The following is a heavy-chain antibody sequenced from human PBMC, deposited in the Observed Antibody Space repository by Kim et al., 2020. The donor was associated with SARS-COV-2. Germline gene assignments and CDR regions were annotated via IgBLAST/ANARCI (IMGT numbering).Heavy chain of an antibody. CDR1: GGSSSSYY. Sequence: SETLSLTCTVSGGSSSSYYWSWIRQPPGKGLEWIGYFYHTGSTNYNPSLKSRVTMSVDTSKNQFSLKLSSVTAADTAMYYCARHGPNYYGSGDDYWGQGARVTVSS. D-gene: IGHD3-10*01. CDR2: FYHTGST. J-gene: IGHJ4*02. V-gene: IGHV4-59*08. CDR3: ARHGPNYYGSGDDY.